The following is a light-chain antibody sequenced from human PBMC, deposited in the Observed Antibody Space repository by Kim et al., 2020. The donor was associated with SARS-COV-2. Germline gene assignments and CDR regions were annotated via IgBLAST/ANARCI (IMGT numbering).Light chain of an antibody. CDR2: QEN. Sequence: VSPGQTASSSCSGDKLGDKFTSWYQQRAGQSPVVVIYQENRRPSGIPERFSGSISGNTATLTISGTQAVDDADYYCQAWDSSTAVFGGGTQLTVL. CDR1: KLGDKF. CDR3: QAWDSSTAV. J-gene: IGLJ2*01. V-gene: IGLV3-1*01.